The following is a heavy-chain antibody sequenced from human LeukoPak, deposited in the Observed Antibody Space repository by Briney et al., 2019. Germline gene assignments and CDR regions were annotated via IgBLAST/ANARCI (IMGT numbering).Heavy chain of an antibody. V-gene: IGHV3-21*01. CDR2: ISSSSSYI. CDR3: ARADFRSGGSCYPYPFDY. D-gene: IGHD2-15*01. J-gene: IGHJ4*02. CDR1: GFTFSSYS. Sequence: GGSLRLSCAASGFTFSSYSMNWVRQAPGKGLEWVSSISSSSSYIYYADSVKGRFTISRDNAKNSLYLQMNSLRAEDTAVYYCARADFRSGGSCYPYPFDYWGQGTLVTVSS.